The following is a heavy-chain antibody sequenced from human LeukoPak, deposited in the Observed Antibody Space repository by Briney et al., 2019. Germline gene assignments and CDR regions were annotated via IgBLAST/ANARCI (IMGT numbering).Heavy chain of an antibody. CDR2: ISAYNGNT. Sequence: GASVKVSCKASGYTFTSYGISWVRQAPGQGLEWMGWISAYNGNTNYAQKLQGRVTMTTDTSTSTAYMGLRSLRSDDTAVYYCARVGYYDYIWGSYRYRKFDYWGQGTLVTVSS. CDR1: GYTFTSYG. CDR3: ARVGYYDYIWGSYRYRKFDY. J-gene: IGHJ4*02. V-gene: IGHV1-18*01. D-gene: IGHD3-16*02.